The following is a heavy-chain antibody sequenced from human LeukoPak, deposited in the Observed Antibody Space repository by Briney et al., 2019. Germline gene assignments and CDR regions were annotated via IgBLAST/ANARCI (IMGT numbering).Heavy chain of an antibody. Sequence: GESLKISCATSGYRFTNYWIGWVRQMPGKGLEFMGIINPGDSDTRYSPSFQGQVTISADKSFSTAYLQLNSLKASDTAMYYCARHATTGFIVNRFDPWGQGTLVTDFS. CDR2: INPGDSDT. CDR1: GYRFTNYW. D-gene: IGHD1-26*01. J-gene: IGHJ5*02. CDR3: ARHATTGFIVNRFDP. V-gene: IGHV5-51*01.